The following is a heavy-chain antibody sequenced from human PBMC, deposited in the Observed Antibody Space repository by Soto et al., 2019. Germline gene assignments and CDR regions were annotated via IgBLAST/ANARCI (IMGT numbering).Heavy chain of an antibody. Sequence: PGGSLRLSCAASGFTFSSYGMSWVRQAPGKGLEWVSGISGSGASTHYADSVRGRLTISRDNSKNTLYLQMNSLRVEDTAVYYCAREMGACTDSRCYPGPYDSWGQGTLVTVSS. J-gene: IGHJ5*02. CDR2: ISGSGAST. CDR3: AREMGACTDSRCYPGPYDS. CDR1: GFTFSSYG. V-gene: IGHV3-23*01. D-gene: IGHD2-2*01.